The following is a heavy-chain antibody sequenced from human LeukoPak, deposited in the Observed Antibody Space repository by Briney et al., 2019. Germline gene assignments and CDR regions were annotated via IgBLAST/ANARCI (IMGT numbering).Heavy chain of an antibody. CDR1: RFTFSGYW. J-gene: IGHJ3*02. CDR2: ISSDGSST. V-gene: IGHV3-74*01. Sequence: PGGSLRLSCAASRFTFSGYWMHWVRQVPGKGLVWVSRISSDGSSTSYAGSVRGRFTISRDNAKNTLYLQMNSLRAEDTAVYYCARGGSYTAGAFDIWGQGALVTDSS. D-gene: IGHD1-26*01. CDR3: ARGGSYTAGAFDI.